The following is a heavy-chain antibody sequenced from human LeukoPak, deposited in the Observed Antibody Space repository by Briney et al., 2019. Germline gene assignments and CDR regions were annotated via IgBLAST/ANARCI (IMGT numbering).Heavy chain of an antibody. J-gene: IGHJ4*01. Sequence: GESLKISCKASGYSFATHWIAWVRQRPGKGLEWMGIIYPGDSDTRYSPSFEGQVTVSADKSITTAYLQWSSLKASDTAMYYCARRYYGDYLDFFDYWGQGTLVTVSS. CDR2: IYPGDSDT. V-gene: IGHV5-51*01. CDR3: ARRYYGDYLDFFDY. CDR1: GYSFATHW. D-gene: IGHD4-17*01.